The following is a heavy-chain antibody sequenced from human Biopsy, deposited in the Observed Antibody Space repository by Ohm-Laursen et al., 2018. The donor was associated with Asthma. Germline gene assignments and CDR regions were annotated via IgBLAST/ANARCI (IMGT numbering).Heavy chain of an antibody. J-gene: IGHJ4*02. CDR1: GFTFSGYA. D-gene: IGHD1-26*01. CDR3: AKGGTYTTDRYAY. Sequence: SLRLSCAASGFTFSGYAMSWVRQAPGKGLEWVSSISSSGASTYCADSVKGRFTISRDNSKNTLYLQMSSLRADDTAVYYCAKGGTYTTDRYAYWGQGSLVTVSS. V-gene: IGHV3-23*01. CDR2: ISSSGAST.